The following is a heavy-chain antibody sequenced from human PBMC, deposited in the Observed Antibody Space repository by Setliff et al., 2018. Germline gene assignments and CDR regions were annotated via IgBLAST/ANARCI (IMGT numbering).Heavy chain of an antibody. CDR3: ALSSLSLCSGGNCPNAFDV. CDR2: IIPLLETA. D-gene: IGHD2-15*01. V-gene: IGHV1-69*06. J-gene: IGHJ3*01. Sequence: SVKVSCKASGDTFSTYALSWVRQAPGQGLEWMGGIIPLLETAKYAQKFQGRVTITADKSTNTGYMELRSLRSDDTAMHFCALSSLSLCSGGNCPNAFDVWGQGTMVTVSS. CDR1: GDTFSTYA.